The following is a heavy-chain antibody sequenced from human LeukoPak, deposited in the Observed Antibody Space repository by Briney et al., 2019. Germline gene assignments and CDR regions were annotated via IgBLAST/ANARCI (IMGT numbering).Heavy chain of an antibody. V-gene: IGHV1-69*05. Sequence: ASVKVSCKASGGTFSSYAISWVRQAPGQGLEWMGGIIPIFGTANYAQKFQGRVTITTDESTSTAYMELSSLRSEDTAVYYCARDSPNYYDNAFDIWGQGTMVTVSS. J-gene: IGHJ3*02. CDR2: IIPIFGTA. CDR1: GGTFSSYA. CDR3: ARDSPNYYDNAFDI. D-gene: IGHD3-22*01.